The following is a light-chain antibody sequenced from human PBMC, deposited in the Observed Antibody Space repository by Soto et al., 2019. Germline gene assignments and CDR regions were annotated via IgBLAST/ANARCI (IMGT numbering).Light chain of an antibody. CDR2: GNS. J-gene: IGLJ2*01. Sequence: QSVLTQPPSVSGAPGQGVTISCTGGSSNIGANYDVPWYQQLPGTAPKVLIYGNSNRPSGVPDRFSGSKSGTSASLAITGLQVEDEADYYCQSYDSSLRNVIFGGGTKLTVL. CDR3: QSYDSSLRNVI. CDR1: SSNIGANYD. V-gene: IGLV1-40*01.